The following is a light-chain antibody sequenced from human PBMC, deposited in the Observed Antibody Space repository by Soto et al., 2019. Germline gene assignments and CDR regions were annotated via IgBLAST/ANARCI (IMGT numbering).Light chain of an antibody. CDR1: QDISNY. V-gene: IGKV1-33*01. Sequence: DIEMTQSPSSVSASVGDRVTITCQARQDISNYLNWYQQRPGKAPNLLIYDTSILQTGIPSRFSGSRSGTDLRFTINNLQPEDFATYYCQQAFTFGGGTKVEIK. J-gene: IGKJ4*01. CDR3: QQAFT. CDR2: DTS.